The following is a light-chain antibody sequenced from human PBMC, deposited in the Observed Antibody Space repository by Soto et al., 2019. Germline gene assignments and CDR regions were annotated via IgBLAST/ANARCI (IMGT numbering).Light chain of an antibody. Sequence: QAVLSQPGSVCGSPGQAITISCTGTSSDVGGYNYVSWYQQHPGKAPKLMIYEVSNRPSRVSNRFSGSKSGNTASLTISGLQAEDEADYYCSSYTRSSTYYVFGTGTKVTVL. V-gene: IGLV2-14*01. CDR2: EVS. CDR1: SSDVGGYNY. CDR3: SSYTRSSTYYV. J-gene: IGLJ1*01.